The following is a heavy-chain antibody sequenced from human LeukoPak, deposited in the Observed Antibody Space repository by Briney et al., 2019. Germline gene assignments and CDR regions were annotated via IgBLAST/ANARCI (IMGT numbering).Heavy chain of an antibody. J-gene: IGHJ5*02. D-gene: IGHD3-10*01. CDR2: IIPIFETT. V-gene: IGHV1-69*13. CDR1: GGSFSSKA. Sequence: ASVKVSCKASGGSFSSKAISWVRQAPGQGLEWMGGIIPIFETTNYAQKFQGRVTITADESTNTAYMELSSLRSEDTAVYFCATSRRIHGSGLAVRYSWLDPWGPGTLVTVSS. CDR3: ATSRRIHGSGLAVRYSWLDP.